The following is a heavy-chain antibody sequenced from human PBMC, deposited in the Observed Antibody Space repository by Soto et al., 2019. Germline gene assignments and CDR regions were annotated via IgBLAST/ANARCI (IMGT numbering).Heavy chain of an antibody. V-gene: IGHV3-23*01. CDR1: GFTFRSAS. CDR3: ARDNYWSYDS. CDR2: ISGSGGST. D-gene: IGHD2-8*02. Sequence: PGGSLRLSCAASGFTFRSASMNCIREAPGKGLEWVSAISGSGGSTYYADCVKGRFTMSRENARNTLYLRMNSLRAEDTAVYYCARDNYWSYDSWGRGTLVTVSS. J-gene: IGHJ4*02.